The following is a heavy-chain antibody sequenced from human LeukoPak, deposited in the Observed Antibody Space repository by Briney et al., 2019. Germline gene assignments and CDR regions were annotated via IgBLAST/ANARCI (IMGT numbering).Heavy chain of an antibody. CDR1: GFTFSTYS. V-gene: IGHV3-21*06. CDR2: ISSSSTYI. J-gene: IGHJ4*02. Sequence: GGSLRLSCAASGFTFSTYSMNWVRQAPGKGLEWVSSISSSSTYIYSADSLKGRFTISRDNAKTSLYLQMNSLRAEDTAVYYCARARFVVVRGVQTAMREDYWGQGTLVTVSS. D-gene: IGHD3-10*01. CDR3: ARARFVVVRGVQTAMREDY.